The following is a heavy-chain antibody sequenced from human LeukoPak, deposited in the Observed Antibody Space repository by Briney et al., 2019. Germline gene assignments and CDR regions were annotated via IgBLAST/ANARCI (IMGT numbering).Heavy chain of an antibody. V-gene: IGHV1-69*04. Sequence: SVKVSCKTSGGTFSSYAISWVRQAPGQGLEWMGRIIPILGIANYAQKFQGRVTITADKSTSTAYMELSSLRSEDTAVYYCARETSSWYPYYYGMDVWGQGTTVTVSS. CDR3: ARETSSWYPYYYGMDV. D-gene: IGHD6-13*01. CDR2: IIPILGIA. CDR1: GGTFSSYA. J-gene: IGHJ6*02.